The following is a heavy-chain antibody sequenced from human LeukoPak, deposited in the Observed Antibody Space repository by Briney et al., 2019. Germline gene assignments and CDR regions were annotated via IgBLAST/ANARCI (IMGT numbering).Heavy chain of an antibody. Sequence: GGSLRLSCAASGFTFSTYWMNWFRQTPGKGLEWVAKIKADGGEKDHVASVKGRFTISRDNAKNSLYLQMNSLRAEDTAVYYCARGTAGYYMDVWGKGTTVTISS. CDR3: ARGTAGYYMDV. J-gene: IGHJ6*03. CDR1: GFTFSTYW. D-gene: IGHD2-2*01. V-gene: IGHV3-7*03. CDR2: IKADGGEK.